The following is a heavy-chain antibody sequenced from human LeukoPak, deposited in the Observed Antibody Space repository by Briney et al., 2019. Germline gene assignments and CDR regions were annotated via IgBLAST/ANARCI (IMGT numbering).Heavy chain of an antibody. D-gene: IGHD3-22*01. V-gene: IGHV1-18*01. CDR3: ARDWDSSGSTLFHYFDY. Sequence: GASVKVSCKASGYTFTSYGISWVRQAPGQGLEWMGWISAYNGNTNYAQKLQGRVTMTTDTSTSTAYMELRSLRSDDTAVYYCARDWDSSGSTLFHYFDYWGQGTLVTVSS. CDR2: ISAYNGNT. J-gene: IGHJ4*02. CDR1: GYTFTSYG.